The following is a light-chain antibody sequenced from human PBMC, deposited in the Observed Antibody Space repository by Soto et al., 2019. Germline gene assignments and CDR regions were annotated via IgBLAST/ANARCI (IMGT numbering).Light chain of an antibody. CDR3: HQYYSTPIT. Sequence: DIVMTHSPDSLAVSLAQRAPIQXXSIQXLLYSSNNKNYLAWYQQESGQPPKXXIYWASTRDSGVPDRFSGSGSGTDFTLTIASLQAEDVAVYYCHQYYSTPITFGQGTRLEIK. J-gene: IGKJ5*01. CDR2: WAS. V-gene: IGKV4-1*01. CDR1: QXLLYSSNNKNY.